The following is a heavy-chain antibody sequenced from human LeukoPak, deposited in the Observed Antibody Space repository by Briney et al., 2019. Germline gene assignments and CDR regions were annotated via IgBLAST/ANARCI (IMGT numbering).Heavy chain of an antibody. V-gene: IGHV6-1*01. CDR1: GDSVSSNSAA. CDR3: AREARYYDFWSGYSLRLDY. Sequence: SQTLSLTCAISGDSVSSNSAAWNWIRHSPSRGLEWLGRTYYRSKWYNDYAVSVKSRITINPDTSKNQFSLQLNSVTPEDTAVYYCAREARYYDFWSGYSLRLDYWGQGTLVTVSS. CDR2: TYYRSKWYN. J-gene: IGHJ4*02. D-gene: IGHD3-3*01.